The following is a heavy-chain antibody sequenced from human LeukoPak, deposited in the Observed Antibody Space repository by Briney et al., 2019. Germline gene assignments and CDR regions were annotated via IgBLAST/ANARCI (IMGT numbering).Heavy chain of an antibody. CDR2: INPNRGDT. D-gene: IGHD5-12*01. CDR1: GGTFSSYA. V-gene: IGHV1-2*02. Sequence: ASVKVSCKASGGTFSSYAISWVRQAPGQGLEWMGWINPNRGDTNYTQKFQGRVTMTRDTSISTAYMELSSLRSDDTAVYYCAREARRGHADYWGQGTLVTVSS. J-gene: IGHJ4*02. CDR3: AREARRGHADY.